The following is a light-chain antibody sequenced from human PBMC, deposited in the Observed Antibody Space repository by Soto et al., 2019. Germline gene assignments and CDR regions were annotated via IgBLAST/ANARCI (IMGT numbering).Light chain of an antibody. CDR3: QQYGSSPIT. V-gene: IGKV3-20*01. J-gene: IGKJ5*01. CDR1: QSVSSNY. Sequence: EIVLTQSPGTLSLSPGERATLSCRASQSVSSNYLAWYQQKPGRAPGLLIYGASSRATGIPDRFTGSGSGTDFTLTISRLEPEVFAVYYCQQYGSSPITFGQGTRLEIK. CDR2: GAS.